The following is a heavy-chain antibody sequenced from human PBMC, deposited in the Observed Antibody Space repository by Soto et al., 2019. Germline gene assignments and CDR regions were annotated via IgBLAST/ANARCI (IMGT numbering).Heavy chain of an antibody. CDR2: INAYNGNT. Sequence: ASVKVSCKTSGYSFTSYSTAWVRQAPGQGLEWMGWINAYNGNTNYARKFKGRVTMTQGTSTSTAYKDLRSMRSADTAVYYRASPSCWSRRCRPWGRGTLVAVSS. J-gene: IGHJ4*02. V-gene: IGHV1-18*01. CDR3: ASPSCWSRRCRP. CDR1: GYSFTSYS.